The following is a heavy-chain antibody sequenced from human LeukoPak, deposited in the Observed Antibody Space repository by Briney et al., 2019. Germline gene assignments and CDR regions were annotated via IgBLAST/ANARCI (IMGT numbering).Heavy chain of an antibody. D-gene: IGHD2-15*01. Sequence: GGSLRLSCAASGFTFSSYWMTWVRRAPGKGLEWVANIKHDGSEQYYVDSVRGRFTISRDNAKDSLFLQMNSLRVEDTAVYYCAGGQGWLLDYWGQGALVTVSS. CDR2: IKHDGSEQ. J-gene: IGHJ4*02. CDR1: GFTFSSYW. V-gene: IGHV3-7*05. CDR3: AGGQGWLLDY.